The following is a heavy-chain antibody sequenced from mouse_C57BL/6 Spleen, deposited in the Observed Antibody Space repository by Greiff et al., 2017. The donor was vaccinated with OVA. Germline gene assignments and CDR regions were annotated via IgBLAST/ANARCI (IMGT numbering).Heavy chain of an antibody. D-gene: IGHD1-1*02. CDR1: GFTFSSYG. CDR2: ISSGGSYT. V-gene: IGHV5-6*01. J-gene: IGHJ4*01. Sequence: EVQGVESGGDLVKPGGSLKLSCAASGFTFSSYGMSWVRQTPDKRLEWVATISSGGSYTYYPDSVKGRFTISRDNAKNTLYLQMSSLKSEDTAMYYCARHDMDLYYAMDYWGQGTSVTVSS. CDR3: ARHDMDLYYAMDY.